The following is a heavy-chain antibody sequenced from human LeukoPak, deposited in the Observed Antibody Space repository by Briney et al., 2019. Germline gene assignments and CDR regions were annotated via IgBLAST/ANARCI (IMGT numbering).Heavy chain of an antibody. CDR3: ARLLTGWLVPLSPLPDY. CDR2: IYPGDSDT. Sequence: GESLKISCKGSGYSFTSYWIGWVRQMPGKGLEWMGIIYPGDSDTRYSPSFQGQVTISADKSISTAFLQWSSLKASDTAMYYCARLLTGWLVPLSPLPDYWGQGTLVTVSS. V-gene: IGHV5-51*01. D-gene: IGHD6-19*01. J-gene: IGHJ4*02. CDR1: GYSFTSYW.